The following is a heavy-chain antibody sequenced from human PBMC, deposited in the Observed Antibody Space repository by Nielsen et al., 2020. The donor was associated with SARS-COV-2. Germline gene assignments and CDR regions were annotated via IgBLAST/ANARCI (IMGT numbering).Heavy chain of an antibody. Sequence: SGPTLVKPTQTLTLTCTFSGFSLSTSGVGVGWILQPPGKALEWLALIYWDDDKRYSPSLKSRLTITKVTSKNQVVLTMTNMDPVDTATYYCAHRTPSIAAAENWFDPWGQGTLVTVSS. V-gene: IGHV2-5*02. CDR3: AHRTPSIAAAENWFDP. J-gene: IGHJ5*02. CDR2: IYWDDDK. CDR1: GFSLSTSGVG. D-gene: IGHD6-13*01.